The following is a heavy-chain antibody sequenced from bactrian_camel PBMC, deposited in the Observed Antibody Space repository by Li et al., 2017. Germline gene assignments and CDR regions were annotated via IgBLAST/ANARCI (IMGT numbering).Heavy chain of an antibody. CDR1: GSIYGDAC. J-gene: IGHJ6*01. V-gene: IGHV3S53*01. CDR2: IGRYGEA. D-gene: IGHD3*01. CDR3: VVLSAFGY. Sequence: QVQLVESGGGSVQAGGSLRLSCGASGSIYGDACVGWLRQAPGKEREGVAQIGRYGEATYTDPVKGRFTISRDNAKNTVYLQMNSLKPEDTAVCHCVVLSAFGYWGQGTQVTVS.